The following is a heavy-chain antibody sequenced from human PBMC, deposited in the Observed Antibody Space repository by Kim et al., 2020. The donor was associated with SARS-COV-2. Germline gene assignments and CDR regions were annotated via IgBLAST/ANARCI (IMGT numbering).Heavy chain of an antibody. D-gene: IGHD3-10*01. Sequence: KSLVTISVDTSKNQFSLKLSSVTAADTAVYYCARGSITMVRGVIIDAFDIWGQGTMVTVSS. V-gene: IGHV4-30-2*04. J-gene: IGHJ3*02. CDR3: ARGSITMVRGVIIDAFDI.